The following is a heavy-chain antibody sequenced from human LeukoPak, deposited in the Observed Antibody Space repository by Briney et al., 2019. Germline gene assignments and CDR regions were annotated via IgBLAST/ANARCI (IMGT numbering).Heavy chain of an antibody. J-gene: IGHJ5*02. Sequence: PSETLSLTCTVSGYSISSGYYWGWSRQPPGKGLEWIGSIYHSGSTYYKPSLKSRVTISLDTSKNQFSLKLSSVTAADTAVYYCARGQARLSWFDPWGQGTLVTVSS. V-gene: IGHV4-38-2*02. D-gene: IGHD3-16*01. CDR3: ARGQARLSWFDP. CDR1: GYSISSGYY. CDR2: IYHSGST.